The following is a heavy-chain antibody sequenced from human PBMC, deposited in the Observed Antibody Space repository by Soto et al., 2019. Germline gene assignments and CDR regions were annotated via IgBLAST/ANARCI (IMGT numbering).Heavy chain of an antibody. CDR3: ARDESLEYYYDSYRGYYYYGMDV. V-gene: IGHV3-33*01. CDR1: GFTFSSYG. D-gene: IGHD3-22*01. CDR2: IWYDGSNK. Sequence: PGGSLRLSCAASGFTFSSYGMHWVRQAPGKGLEWVAVIWYDGSNKYYADSVKGRFTISRDNSKNTLYLQMNSLRAEDTAVYYCARDESLEYYYDSYRGYYYYGMDVWGQGTTVTVSS. J-gene: IGHJ6*02.